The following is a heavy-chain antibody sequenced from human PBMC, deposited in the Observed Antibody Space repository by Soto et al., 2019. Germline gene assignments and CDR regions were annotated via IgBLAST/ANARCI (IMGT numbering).Heavy chain of an antibody. CDR3: ARDGEQQLVPPYYYGMDV. CDR2: IWYDGSNK. V-gene: IGHV3-33*01. Sequence: GGSLRLSCAASGFTVSSYGMPWFRQATGKGLEWVAVIWYDGSNKYYADSVKGRFTISRDNSKNTLYLQLNSLRAEDTAVYYCARDGEQQLVPPYYYGMDVWAQGTTVTVSS. CDR1: GFTVSSYG. D-gene: IGHD6-13*01. J-gene: IGHJ6*02.